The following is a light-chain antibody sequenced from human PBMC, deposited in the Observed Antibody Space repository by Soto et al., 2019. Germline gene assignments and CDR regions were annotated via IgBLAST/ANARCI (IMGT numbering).Light chain of an antibody. CDR2: GAS. CDR1: QSVSSSY. CDR3: QQYGSSLIT. Sequence: ENVLTQSPGTLSLSPGERATLSCRASQSVSSSYLAWYQQKPGQAPRLLIYGASSRATGIPDRFSGSGSGTDFTLTISRLEPEDFAVYYCQQYGSSLITFGGVAKVDI. J-gene: IGKJ4*01. V-gene: IGKV3-20*01.